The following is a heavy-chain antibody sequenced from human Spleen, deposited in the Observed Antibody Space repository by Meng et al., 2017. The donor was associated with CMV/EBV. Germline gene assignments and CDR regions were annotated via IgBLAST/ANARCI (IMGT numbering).Heavy chain of an antibody. CDR1: GFTFSSYA. V-gene: IGHV3-23*01. J-gene: IGHJ6*02. Sequence: GESLKISCAASGFTFSSYAMSWVRQAPGKGLEWVSAISGNGGSTYYADSVKGRFTISRDNSKNTLYLQMNSLRAEDTAVYYCAKHNISHLWIRDYDYGMDDWGQGTTVTVSS. D-gene: IGHD3-3*02. CDR3: AKHNISHLWIRDYDYGMDD. CDR2: ISGNGGST.